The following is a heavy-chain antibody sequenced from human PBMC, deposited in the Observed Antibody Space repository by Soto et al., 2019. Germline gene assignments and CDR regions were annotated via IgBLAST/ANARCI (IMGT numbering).Heavy chain of an antibody. CDR1: VFTLTTYS. J-gene: IGHJ4*02. V-gene: IGHV3-48*02. Sequence: PGGPLRLSCAVSVFTLTTYSMNWVRQAPGKGLEWISFINKNGFTIYYADSVKGRFTISRDYAKNSLYLQMDSLRHEDTAVYYCARGAVTGTSLFDYWGLGTLVTVSS. D-gene: IGHD6-19*01. CDR2: INKNGFTI. CDR3: ARGAVTGTSLFDY.